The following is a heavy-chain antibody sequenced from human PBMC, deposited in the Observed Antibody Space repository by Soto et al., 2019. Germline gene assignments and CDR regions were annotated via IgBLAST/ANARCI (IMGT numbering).Heavy chain of an antibody. CDR1: GGSISSYY. Sequence: PSETLSLTCTVSGGSISSYYWSWIRQPPGKGLEWIGYIYYSGSTNYNPSLKSRVTISVDTSKNQFSLKLSSVTAADTAVYYCARHKGGYDLGGYYYYYYYMDVWGKGATVTVSS. CDR2: IYYSGST. J-gene: IGHJ6*03. D-gene: IGHD5-12*01. V-gene: IGHV4-59*08. CDR3: ARHKGGYDLGGYYYYYYYMDV.